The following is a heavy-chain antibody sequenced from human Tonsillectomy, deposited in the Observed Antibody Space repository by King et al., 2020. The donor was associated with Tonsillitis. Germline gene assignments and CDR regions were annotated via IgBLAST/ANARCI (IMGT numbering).Heavy chain of an antibody. J-gene: IGHJ4*02. D-gene: IGHD3-22*01. V-gene: IGHV1-18*01. CDR1: GYTFTNYG. CDR3: VRATYYYEGVY. CDR2: ISAHNGNT. Sequence: QLVQSGAEVKKPGASVKFSGKASGYTFTNYGFSWVRQAPGQGREWMGWISAHNGNTNYAQKFQGRVTRTTDTSTSTAYMDLRSLSSDDTAVYYCVRATYYYEGVYWGQGTLVTVSS.